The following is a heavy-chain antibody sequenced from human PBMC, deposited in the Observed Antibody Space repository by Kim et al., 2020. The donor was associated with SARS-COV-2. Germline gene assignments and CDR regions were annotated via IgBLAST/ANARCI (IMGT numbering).Heavy chain of an antibody. CDR3: ARKWEYSSSSAYHPFDY. CDR1: GYTFTSYY. Sequence: ASVKVSCKASGYTFTSYYMHWVRQAPGQGLEWMGIINPSGGSTSYAQKFQGRVTMTRDTSTSTVYMELSSLRSEDTAVYYCARKWEYSSSSAYHPFDYWGQGTLVTVSS. D-gene: IGHD6-6*01. V-gene: IGHV1-46*01. CDR2: INPSGGST. J-gene: IGHJ4*02.